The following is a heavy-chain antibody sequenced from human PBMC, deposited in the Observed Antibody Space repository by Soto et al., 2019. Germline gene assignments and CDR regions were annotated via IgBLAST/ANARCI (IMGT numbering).Heavy chain of an antibody. CDR3: ARTGFWSDYRVADF. Sequence: QLQLQESGPGLVKPSETLYLTCTVSGGSISSSGSYWGWIRQPPGRGLEWIGSINYRGSTYYNPSLTSRITVSVDTSKNQFSLRPSSVTAADTAVYFCARTGFWSDYRVADFWGQGTLVTVSS. V-gene: IGHV4-39*01. CDR1: GGSISSSGSY. J-gene: IGHJ4*02. CDR2: INYRGST. D-gene: IGHD3-3*01.